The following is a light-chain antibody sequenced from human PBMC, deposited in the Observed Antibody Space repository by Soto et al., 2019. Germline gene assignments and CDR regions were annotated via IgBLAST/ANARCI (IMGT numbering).Light chain of an antibody. CDR3: QRYGSSPNT. Sequence: EIVVSQSACTLSLSTGERATLSCRISQSIHSNRIGWYQHKPGQANGRLILSANFSTTGIPDRISGSGSGTDFALTISRLEPEDVAVYYCQRYGSSPNTFGQGTKVDIK. V-gene: IGKV3-20*01. J-gene: IGKJ1*01. CDR1: QSIHSNR. CDR2: SAN.